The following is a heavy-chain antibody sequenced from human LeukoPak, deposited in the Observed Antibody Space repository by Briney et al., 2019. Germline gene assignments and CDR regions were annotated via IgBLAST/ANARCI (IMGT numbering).Heavy chain of an antibody. D-gene: IGHD4-23*01. CDR3: TVVPMG. J-gene: IGHJ4*02. Sequence: GGSLRLSCAGSGFTFSSYEMSWVHQAPGKGLEWVSYISNTGSVTYYADSVKGRFTISRDNAGNSLFLQMNSLRAEDTGVYYCTVVPMGWGQGTLVTVSS. CDR1: GFTFSSYE. V-gene: IGHV3-48*03. CDR2: ISNTGSVT.